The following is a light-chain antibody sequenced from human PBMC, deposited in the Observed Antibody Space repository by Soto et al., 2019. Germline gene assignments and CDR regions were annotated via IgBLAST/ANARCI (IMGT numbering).Light chain of an antibody. CDR2: DVT. CDR3: SSYTSSSTPYV. CDR1: SSDVGGYNY. Sequence: QSVLTQPASVSASPGQSITISCTGTSSDVGGYNYVSWYQQHPGKAPKLMIYDVTNRASGVSDRFSGSKSGNTASLTISGLQAEDEADYCCSSYTSSSTPYVFGTGTKVTVL. V-gene: IGLV2-14*01. J-gene: IGLJ1*01.